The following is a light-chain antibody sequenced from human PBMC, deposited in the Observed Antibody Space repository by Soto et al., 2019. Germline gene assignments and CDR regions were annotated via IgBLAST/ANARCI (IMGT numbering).Light chain of an antibody. CDR2: GAS. Sequence: DIQMTQSPSSLSASVGDRVTITCRASQSISSYLNWYQQKPGKAPKVLISGASSLQSGVPLRFSGSGSGTDVTLTISSPQSEDFASYYCQQSHSTPLTFGGGTKVEIK. CDR3: QQSHSTPLT. J-gene: IGKJ4*01. V-gene: IGKV1-39*01. CDR1: QSISSY.